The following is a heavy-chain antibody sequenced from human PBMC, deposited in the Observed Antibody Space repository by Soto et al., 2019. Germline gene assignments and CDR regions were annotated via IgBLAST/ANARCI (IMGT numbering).Heavy chain of an antibody. J-gene: IGHJ5*02. CDR1: GGTFSSYT. D-gene: IGHD2-8*01. CDR3: VRDRCTNGVCYGEYWFDP. CDR2: IIPILGIA. Sequence: QVQLVQSGAEVKKPGSSVKVSCKASGGTFSSYTISWVRQAPGQGLEWMGRIIPILGIANYAQKFQGRVTITADKSTSTAYMELSSLRSEDTAVYYCVRDRCTNGVCYGEYWFDPWGQGTLVTVSS. V-gene: IGHV1-69*08.